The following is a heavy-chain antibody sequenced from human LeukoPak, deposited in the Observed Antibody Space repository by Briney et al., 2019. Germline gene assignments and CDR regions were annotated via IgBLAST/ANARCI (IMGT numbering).Heavy chain of an antibody. J-gene: IGHJ4*02. CDR1: GGSISIYY. D-gene: IGHD6-13*01. CDR2: IYYSGST. Sequence: SETLSLTCTVAGGSISIYYWSWIRRPPGKGLEWIGYIYYSGSTNYNPSLESRVTISVDTSKNQFSLRLNSVTAADTAVYYCARGTRSSWNVPFDHWGQGTLVTVSS. V-gene: IGHV4-59*01. CDR3: ARGTRSSWNVPFDH.